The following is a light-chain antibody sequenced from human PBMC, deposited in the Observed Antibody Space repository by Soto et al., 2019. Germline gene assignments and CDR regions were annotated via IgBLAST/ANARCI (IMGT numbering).Light chain of an antibody. CDR1: SSDVGGYKY. CDR2: DVA. Sequence: QPVLTQPASVSGSPGQSVTISCTGTSSDVGGYKYVSWYQQHPNRAPKLIIYDVANRPSGVSNRFSGSKSGDTASLTISGLQADDEANYYCSSYTSNDVVFGGGTKLTVL. V-gene: IGLV2-14*03. CDR3: SSYTSNDVV. J-gene: IGLJ2*01.